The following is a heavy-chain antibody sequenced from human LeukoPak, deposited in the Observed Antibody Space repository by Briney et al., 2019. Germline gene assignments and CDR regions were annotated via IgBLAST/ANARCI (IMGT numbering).Heavy chain of an antibody. J-gene: IGHJ5*02. V-gene: IGHV3-21*04. CDR1: GFTFSTYS. Sequence: SGGSLRLSCAASGFTFSTYSMNWVRQDPGKGLEWVSSISSRSSYINYVDSVKGRFTISRDNAKNSLYLQMNSLRVEDTAIYYCARDQLPIAEARQYNWFDPWGQGTLVTVST. CDR2: ISSRSSYI. CDR3: ARDQLPIAEARQYNWFDP. D-gene: IGHD1-1*01.